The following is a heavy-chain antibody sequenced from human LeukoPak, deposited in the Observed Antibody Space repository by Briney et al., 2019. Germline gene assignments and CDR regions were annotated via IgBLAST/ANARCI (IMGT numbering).Heavy chain of an antibody. CDR1: GGSISSYY. CDR3: AREFTSYGSFYYFDY. D-gene: IGHD5-18*01. J-gene: IGHJ4*02. CDR2: IYYSGST. V-gene: IGHV4-59*01. Sequence: SETLSLTCTVSGGSISSYYWSWIRQPPVKGLEWIGYIYYSGSTNYNPSLKSRVTISVDTSKNQFSLKLSSVTAADTAVYYCAREFTSYGSFYYFDYWGQGTLVTVSS.